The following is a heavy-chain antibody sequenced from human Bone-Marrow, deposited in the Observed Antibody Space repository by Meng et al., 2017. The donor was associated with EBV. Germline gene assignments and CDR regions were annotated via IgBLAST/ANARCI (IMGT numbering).Heavy chain of an antibody. V-gene: IGHV4-34*11. Sequence: QVQLQQWGAGLLKPSETLSLTCAVYGGSFSGYYWSRIRQPPGKGREWIGYIYYSGSTNYNPSLKSRVTISVDTSKNQFSLKLSSVTAADTAVYFCARDRQWFFDLWGRGTLVTVSS. CDR1: GGSFSGYY. CDR3: ARDRQWFFDL. CDR2: IYYSGST. J-gene: IGHJ2*01.